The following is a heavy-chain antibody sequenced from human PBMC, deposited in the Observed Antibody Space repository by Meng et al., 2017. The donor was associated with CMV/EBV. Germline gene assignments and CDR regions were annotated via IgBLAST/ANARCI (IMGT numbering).Heavy chain of an antibody. CDR1: GFTFSSYS. V-gene: IGHV3-21*01. CDR2: ISSSSSYI. J-gene: IGHJ4*02. Sequence: GGSLRLSCAASGFTFSSYSMNWVRQAPGKGLEWVSSISSSSSYIYYADSVKGRFTISRGNAKNSLYLQMNSLRAEDTAVYYCARLTRSTYGLDYWGQGTLVTVSS. CDR3: ARLTRSTYGLDY. D-gene: IGHD1-7*01.